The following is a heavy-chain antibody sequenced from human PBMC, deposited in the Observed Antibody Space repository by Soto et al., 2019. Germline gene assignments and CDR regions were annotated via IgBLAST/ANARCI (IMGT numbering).Heavy chain of an antibody. Sequence: ASVKVSCKASGYTCTSYGISWVLQAPGQGLEWMGWISAYNGNTNYAQKLQGRVTMTTDTSTSTAYMELRSLRSDDTAVYYCARDPHLGYSGSYPNWFDPWGQGTLVTVSS. V-gene: IGHV1-18*01. J-gene: IGHJ5*02. CDR2: ISAYNGNT. D-gene: IGHD1-26*01. CDR1: GYTCTSYG. CDR3: ARDPHLGYSGSYPNWFDP.